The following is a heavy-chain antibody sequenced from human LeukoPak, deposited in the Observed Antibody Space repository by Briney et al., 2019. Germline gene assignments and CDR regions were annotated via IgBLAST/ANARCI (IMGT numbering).Heavy chain of an antibody. J-gene: IGHJ3*02. CDR3: ARRCTSCYDAFDI. D-gene: IGHD2-8*01. Sequence: ASVKLSCTASGGTFSSYAISWVRQAPGQGLEWMGGIIPIFGTANYAQKFQGRVTITADKSTSTAYMELSSLRSEDTAVYYCARRCTSCYDAFDIWGQGTMVTVSS. CDR1: GGTFSSYA. V-gene: IGHV1-69*06. CDR2: IIPIFGTA.